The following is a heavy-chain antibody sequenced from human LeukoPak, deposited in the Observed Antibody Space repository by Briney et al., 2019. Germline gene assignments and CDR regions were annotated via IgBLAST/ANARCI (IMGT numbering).Heavy chain of an antibody. CDR3: TTGTTGGVGLVDP. Sequence: GGSLRLSCAASGFTFSSYSMNWVRQAPGKGLEWVSYISSSSTIYYPDSVKGRFTISRDNAKNSLYLQMNSLRAEDTAVYYCTTGTTGGVGLVDPWGQGTLVTVSS. CDR2: ISSSSTI. CDR1: GFTFSSYS. D-gene: IGHD1-1*01. V-gene: IGHV3-48*04. J-gene: IGHJ5*02.